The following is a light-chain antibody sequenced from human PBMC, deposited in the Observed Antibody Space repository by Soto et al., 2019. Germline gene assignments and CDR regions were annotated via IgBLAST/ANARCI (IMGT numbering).Light chain of an antibody. CDR2: DVS. CDR1: SSDVGGYNY. J-gene: IGLJ1*01. Sequence: QSVLTQPRSVSGSPGQSVTISCTGTSSDVGGYNYVSWYQHHPGKAPKLMIYDVSERPSGVPDRFSGSKSGNTASLTISGLQAEDEADYYCCSYAGDYTFVFGTGTKLTVL. CDR3: CSYAGDYTFV. V-gene: IGLV2-11*01.